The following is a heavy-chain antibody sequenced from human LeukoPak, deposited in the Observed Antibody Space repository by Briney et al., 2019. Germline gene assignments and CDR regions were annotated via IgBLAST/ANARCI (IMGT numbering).Heavy chain of an antibody. CDR2: ISSSGSTI. D-gene: IGHD2-2*01. J-gene: IGHJ4*02. V-gene: IGHV3-21*04. CDR1: GFTFSSYS. Sequence: GGSLRLSCAASGFTFSSYSMNWVRQAPGKGLEWVSSISSSGSTIYYADSVKGRFTISRDNAKNSLYLQMNSLRAEDTAVYYCAVGGTIVPAAIAYWGQGTLVTVSS. CDR3: AVGGTIVPAAIAY.